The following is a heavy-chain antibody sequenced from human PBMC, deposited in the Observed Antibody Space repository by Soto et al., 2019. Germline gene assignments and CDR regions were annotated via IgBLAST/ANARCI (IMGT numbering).Heavy chain of an antibody. CDR2: ISDSGDIT. J-gene: IGHJ1*01. CDR1: EFTFSTYA. Sequence: LRLSCAASEFTFSTYAMTWVRQAPGRGLQWVATISDSGDITYYADSVKGRFTISRDNSKKTLYLQMNSLRAEDTAVYYCAKAKSTAASGPQRNWNQRTLITVS. V-gene: IGHV3-23*01. CDR3: AKAKSTAASGPQRN. D-gene: IGHD6-6*01.